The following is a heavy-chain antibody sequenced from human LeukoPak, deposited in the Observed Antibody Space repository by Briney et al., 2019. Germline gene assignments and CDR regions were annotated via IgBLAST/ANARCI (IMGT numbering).Heavy chain of an antibody. V-gene: IGHV4-34*01. CDR3: ARGYGSGSYYNVRPFDY. CDR1: GGSFSGYY. J-gene: IGHJ4*02. Sequence: PSETLSLTCAVYGGSFSGYYWSWIRQPPGKGLEWIGEINHSGSTNYNPSLKSRVTISVDTSKNQFSLKLSSVTAADTAVYYCARGYGSGSYYNVRPFDYWGQGTLVTVSP. D-gene: IGHD3-10*01. CDR2: INHSGST.